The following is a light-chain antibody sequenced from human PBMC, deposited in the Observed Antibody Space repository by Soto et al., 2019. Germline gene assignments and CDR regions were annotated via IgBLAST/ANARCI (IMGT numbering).Light chain of an antibody. V-gene: IGKV1-5*03. J-gene: IGKJ2*01. CDR2: KAN. CDR3: QQYNDYQYT. Sequence: DIEMTQSPSPLSASVGDTVTIHFRSSQSIATWLAWYQQNPEKSPKLLIYKANNVQSGVPSRFSGSGSGTEFSITLSSLQPEDFVIYYCQQYNDYQYTFGQGTKLEIK. CDR1: QSIATW.